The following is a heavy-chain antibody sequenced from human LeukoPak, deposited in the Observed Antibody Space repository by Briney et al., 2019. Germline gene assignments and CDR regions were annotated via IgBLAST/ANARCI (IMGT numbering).Heavy chain of an antibody. CDR3: AKELPTVIYAFDI. Sequence: PGGSLRLPCAASGFTFSSYGMHWVRQAPGKGLEWVAFIRYDGSNKYYADSVKGRFTISRDNSKNTLYLQMNSLRAEDTAVYYCAKELPTVIYAFDIWGQGTMVTVSS. J-gene: IGHJ3*02. V-gene: IGHV3-30*02. D-gene: IGHD4-17*01. CDR2: IRYDGSNK. CDR1: GFTFSSYG.